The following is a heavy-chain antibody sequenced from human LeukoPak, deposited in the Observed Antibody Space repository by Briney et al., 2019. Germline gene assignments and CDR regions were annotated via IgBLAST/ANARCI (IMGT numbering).Heavy chain of an antibody. CDR2: IHTSGAS. Sequence: WEPLPLTCTASVASFSIYYGSWFRKTPEKGLEWMGHIHTSGASRYYPSLESRLTLSIDTSRNHLSLKLTSVIAADTAVYFCARLGSYHDFWGQGALVTVSS. D-gene: IGHD1-26*01. CDR1: VASFSIYY. J-gene: IGHJ4*02. CDR3: ARLGSYHDF. V-gene: IGHV4-4*09.